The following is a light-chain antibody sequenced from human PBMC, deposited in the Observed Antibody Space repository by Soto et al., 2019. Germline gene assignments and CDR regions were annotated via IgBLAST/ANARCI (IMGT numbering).Light chain of an antibody. CDR3: VLYMGSGIGV. V-gene: IGLV8-61*01. Sequence: QAVVTQEPSFSVSPGMTVTLTCGLNSGSVSTSYYPSWYQQTPGQAPRTLIYSTNTRSSGVPDRFSGSILGNKAALTITGAQADDESDYYCVLYMGSGIGVFGGGTKLTVL. J-gene: IGLJ3*02. CDR1: SGSVSTSYY. CDR2: STN.